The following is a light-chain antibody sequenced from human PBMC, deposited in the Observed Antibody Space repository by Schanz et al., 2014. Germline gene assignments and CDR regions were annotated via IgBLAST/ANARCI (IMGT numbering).Light chain of an antibody. CDR3: CSYAGTYTWV. CDR1: SSDVGGYNY. Sequence: QSALTQPASVSGSPGQSITISCTGTSSDVGGYNYVSWYQQYPGKAPKLMIYDVSNRPSGVSNRFSGSKSAYTASLTISGLQAEDEADYYCCSYAGTYTWVFGGGTKLTVL. CDR2: DVS. J-gene: IGLJ3*02. V-gene: IGLV2-14*03.